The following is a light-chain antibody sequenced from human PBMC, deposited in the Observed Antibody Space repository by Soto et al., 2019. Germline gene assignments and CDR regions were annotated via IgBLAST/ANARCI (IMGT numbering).Light chain of an antibody. CDR1: SSNIGRNY. V-gene: IGLV1-47*01. J-gene: IGLJ3*02. Sequence: QSVLTQPPSASGTPGQRGTISCSGSSSNIGRNYVYWYQQLPGTAPKLLIYRNNQRPSGVPDRFSGSKSGTSASLAISGLRSEDEADYYCAAWDDTLNGWVFGGGTKVTVL. CDR2: RNN. CDR3: AAWDDTLNGWV.